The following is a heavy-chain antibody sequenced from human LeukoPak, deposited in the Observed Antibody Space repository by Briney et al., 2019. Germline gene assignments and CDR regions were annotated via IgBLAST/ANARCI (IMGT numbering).Heavy chain of an antibody. V-gene: IGHV3-30*18. J-gene: IGHJ4*02. Sequence: QPGGSLRLSCAASGFTFSSYGMHWVRQAPGKGLEWVAVISYDGSNKYYADSVKGRFTISRDNSKNTLYLQMNSLRAEDTAVYYCAKDYGSGSSFDYWGQGTLVTVSS. CDR2: ISYDGSNK. D-gene: IGHD3-10*01. CDR1: GFTFSSYG. CDR3: AKDYGSGSSFDY.